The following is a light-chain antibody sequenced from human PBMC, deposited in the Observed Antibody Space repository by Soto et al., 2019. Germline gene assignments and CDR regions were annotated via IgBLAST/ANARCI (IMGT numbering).Light chain of an antibody. CDR1: KLGDRY. J-gene: IGLJ2*01. V-gene: IGLV3-1*01. CDR3: QAWDDTTGVV. Sequence: SSELTQPPSVSVSPGQTASIPCSGDKLGDRYACWYQQKPGQSPVLVIYRDTKRPSGIPERFSGSNSGNTATLTISGTQAMDEADYYCQAWDDTTGVVFGGGTKVTVL. CDR2: RDT.